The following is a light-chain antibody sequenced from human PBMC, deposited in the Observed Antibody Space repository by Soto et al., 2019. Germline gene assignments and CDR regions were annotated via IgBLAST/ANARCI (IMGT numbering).Light chain of an antibody. CDR3: QQYGSSPRT. V-gene: IGKV3-20*01. J-gene: IGKJ1*01. Sequence: EIVLTQSPGTLSLSPGERATPSCRASQSVSSSHLAWYQQKPGQAPGLLIYGASSRATGIPDRFSGSGSGTDFALTISRLEPEDFAVYYCQQYGSSPRTFGQGTKVDIK. CDR1: QSVSSSH. CDR2: GAS.